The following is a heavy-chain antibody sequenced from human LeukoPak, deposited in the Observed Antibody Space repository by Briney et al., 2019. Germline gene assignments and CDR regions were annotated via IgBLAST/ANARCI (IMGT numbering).Heavy chain of an antibody. CDR2: ISYDGSNK. V-gene: IGHV3-30*18. CDR1: GFTFSSYA. D-gene: IGHD5-12*01. Sequence: GGSLRLSCAGSGFTFSSYAMSWVRQAPGKGLEWVAVISYDGSNKYYADSVKGRFTISRDNSKNTLYLQMNSLRAEDTAVYYCAKLTDNGYDIFDYWGQGTLVTVSS. CDR3: AKLTDNGYDIFDY. J-gene: IGHJ4*02.